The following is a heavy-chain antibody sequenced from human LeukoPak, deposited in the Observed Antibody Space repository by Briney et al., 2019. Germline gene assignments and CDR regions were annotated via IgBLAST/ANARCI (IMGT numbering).Heavy chain of an antibody. Sequence: PGGSLRLSCAASGFTFSSYSMNWVRQAPGKGLEWVSPISSSSSYIYYADSVKGRFTISRDNAKNSLYLQMTSLRVEDTAVYYCARDCGMVRGIKNYYGMDVWGQGTTVTVSS. D-gene: IGHD3-10*01. CDR3: ARDCGMVRGIKNYYGMDV. CDR1: GFTFSSYS. CDR2: ISSSSSYI. V-gene: IGHV3-21*01. J-gene: IGHJ6*02.